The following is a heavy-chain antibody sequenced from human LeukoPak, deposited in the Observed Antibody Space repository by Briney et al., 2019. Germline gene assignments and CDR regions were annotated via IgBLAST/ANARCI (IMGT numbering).Heavy chain of an antibody. D-gene: IGHD3-10*01. CDR3: ARDLGSEVWFGSTAYYGMDV. Sequence: PSETLSLTCTVSGGSISSSSYYWGWIRQPPGKGLEWIGSIYYSGSTYYNPSLKSRVTISVDTSKNQFSLKLSSVTAADTAVYYCARDLGSEVWFGSTAYYGMDVWGQGTTVTVSS. CDR1: GGSISSSSYY. CDR2: IYYSGST. J-gene: IGHJ6*02. V-gene: IGHV4-39*07.